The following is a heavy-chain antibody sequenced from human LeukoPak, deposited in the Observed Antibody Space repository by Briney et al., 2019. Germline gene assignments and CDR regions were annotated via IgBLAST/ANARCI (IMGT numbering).Heavy chain of an antibody. V-gene: IGHV3-66*01. Sequence: PGGSLRLSCAASGFTVSSNYMSWVRQAPGKGLEWVSVIYSGGSTYYADSVKGRFTISRDNSKNTLYLQMNSLRAEDTAVYYCARDTNDDSSGQWGQGTLVTVSS. J-gene: IGHJ4*02. D-gene: IGHD3-22*01. CDR3: ARDTNDDSSGQ. CDR1: GFTVSSNY. CDR2: IYSGGST.